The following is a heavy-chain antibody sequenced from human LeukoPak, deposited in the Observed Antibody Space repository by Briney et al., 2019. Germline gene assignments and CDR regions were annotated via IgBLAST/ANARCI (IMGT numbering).Heavy chain of an antibody. D-gene: IGHD2-15*01. J-gene: IGHJ6*03. CDR3: ARALGYCSGGSCSYYYYYMDV. Sequence: SETLSLTCTVSGGSISSYYWSWIRQPPGKGLEWIGYIYYSGSTNYNPSLKSRVTISGDKSKNQSSLKLSSVTAADTAVYYCARALGYCSGGSCSYYYYYMDVWGKGTTVTVSS. V-gene: IGHV4-59*01. CDR1: GGSISSYY. CDR2: IYYSGST.